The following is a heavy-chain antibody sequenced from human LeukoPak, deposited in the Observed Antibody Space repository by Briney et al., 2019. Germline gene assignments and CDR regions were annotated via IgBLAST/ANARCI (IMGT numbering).Heavy chain of an antibody. CDR1: GFTFSSYS. V-gene: IGHV3-21*01. Sequence: PGGSLRLSCAASGFTFSSYSMNWVRQAPGKGLEWVSSISSSSSYIYYADSVKGRFTISRDNAKNSLYLQMNSLRAEDTAVYYCASLDSSGYYYGLGGQGTLVTVSS. D-gene: IGHD3-22*01. J-gene: IGHJ4*02. CDR3: ASLDSSGYYYGL. CDR2: ISSSSSYI.